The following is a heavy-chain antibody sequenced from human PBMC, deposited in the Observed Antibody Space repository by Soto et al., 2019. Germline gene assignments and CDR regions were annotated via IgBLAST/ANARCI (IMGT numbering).Heavy chain of an antibody. CDR1: GGTFSGYA. CDR2: IIPIFGTA. Sequence: SVKASCRASGGTFSGYASSWVGQAPEQGLEWMGGIIPIFGTANYAQKFQGRVTITADESTSTAYMELSSLRSEDTAVYYCASHSYGYFPHYYHGMDVWGQGTTVTSP. CDR3: ASHSYGYFPHYYHGMDV. D-gene: IGHD5-18*01. J-gene: IGHJ6*02. V-gene: IGHV1-69*13.